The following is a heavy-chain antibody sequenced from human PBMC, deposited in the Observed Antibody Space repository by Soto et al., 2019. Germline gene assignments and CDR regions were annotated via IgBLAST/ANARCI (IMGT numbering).Heavy chain of an antibody. Sequence: QVRLQESGPGLVKPSQTLTLTCTVSGVSITSGDNYWTWIRQRPGEGLDWIGFISARGSIDYNPALNGRLLISSDTSQNQYSQKVHSVTAADTAMYYCTRGDGDYEEGAFDIWGQGTMVTVSS. CDR3: TRGDGDYEEGAFDI. D-gene: IGHD2-21*02. J-gene: IGHJ3*02. CDR2: ISARGSI. CDR1: GVSITSGDNY. V-gene: IGHV4-31*03.